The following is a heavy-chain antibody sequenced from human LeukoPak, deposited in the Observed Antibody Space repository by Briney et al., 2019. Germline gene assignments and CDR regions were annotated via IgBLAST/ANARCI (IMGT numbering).Heavy chain of an antibody. Sequence: SETLSLTCTVSGYSISSGYYWGWIRQPPGKGLEWIGIIYHSGSTYFNPSLKSRVTISVDTSKNQFSLKLSSVTAADTAVYYCARETGSSSWYGENWFDPWGQGTLVTVSS. CDR2: IYHSGST. CDR1: GYSISSGYY. D-gene: IGHD6-13*01. J-gene: IGHJ5*02. CDR3: ARETGSSSWYGENWFDP. V-gene: IGHV4-38-2*02.